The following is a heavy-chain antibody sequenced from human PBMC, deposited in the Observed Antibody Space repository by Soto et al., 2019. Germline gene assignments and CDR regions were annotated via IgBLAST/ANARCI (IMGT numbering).Heavy chain of an antibody. J-gene: IGHJ4*02. Sequence: QVQLVQSGAEVKKPGASVKVSCKASGYTFTSYGISWVRQAPGQGLEWMGWISGYNGNTKYAQKLQSRVTVTTARSTSTAYMALRSLRADDTAVYYCARVLGGQIVNSWGPGTLVTVSS. CDR3: ARVLGGQIVNS. CDR2: ISGYNGNT. V-gene: IGHV1-18*01. D-gene: IGHD3-16*01. CDR1: GYTFTSYG.